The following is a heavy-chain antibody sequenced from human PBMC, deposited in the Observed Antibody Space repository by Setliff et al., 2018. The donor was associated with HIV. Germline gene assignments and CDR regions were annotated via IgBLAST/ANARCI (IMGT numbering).Heavy chain of an antibody. CDR3: AKGPVRMHYYDSSGYFQH. CDR1: DLAFSSYA. J-gene: IGHJ1*01. Sequence: GGSLRLSCQASDLAFSSYAMSWVRQAPGKGLEWVSIASPSGGTTYYADSVKGRFTISRDNSKSTLYLQMNSLRAEDTAVYYCAKGPVRMHYYDSSGYFQHWGQGTPVTVSS. CDR2: ASPSGGTT. D-gene: IGHD3-22*01. V-gene: IGHV3-23*01.